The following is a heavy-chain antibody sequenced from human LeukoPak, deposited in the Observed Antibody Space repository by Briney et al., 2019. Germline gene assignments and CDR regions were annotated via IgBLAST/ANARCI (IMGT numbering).Heavy chain of an antibody. CDR3: AKDTASSWWYFDL. V-gene: IGHV3-30*02. CDR1: GFSFSSYG. J-gene: IGHJ2*01. Sequence: PGGSLRLSCAGSGFSFSSYGMHWVRQAPGKGLEWMAFTRSDGSNKYYADSVKGRFTISRDNSKNTLYLQMNSLRAEDTAVYYCAKDTASSWWYFDLWGRGTLVTVSS. CDR2: TRSDGSNK. D-gene: IGHD5-18*01.